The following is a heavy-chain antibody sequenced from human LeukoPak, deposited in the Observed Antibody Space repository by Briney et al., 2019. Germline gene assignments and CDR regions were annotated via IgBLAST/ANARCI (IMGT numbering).Heavy chain of an antibody. Sequence: GGSLRLSCAASGFTVSSNYMSWVRQAPGKGLEWVSVIYSGGSTYYADSVKGRFTISRDNSKNTLYLQMNSLRAEDTAVYYCARAYSGYDAPLPSAGSSWYYFDYWGQGTLVTVSS. V-gene: IGHV3-66*02. J-gene: IGHJ4*02. D-gene: IGHD5-12*01. CDR3: ARAYSGYDAPLPSAGSSWYYFDY. CDR1: GFTVSSNY. CDR2: IYSGGST.